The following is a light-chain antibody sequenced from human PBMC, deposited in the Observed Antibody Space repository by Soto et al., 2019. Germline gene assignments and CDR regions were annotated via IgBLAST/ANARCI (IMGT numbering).Light chain of an antibody. CDR1: QNILYSSSNKNF. J-gene: IGKJ2*01. Sequence: DIVMTQSPDSLAVPLGERASINCKSSQNILYSSSNKNFLAWYQHKPGQSPKLLIYWASTRESGVPDRFSGSGSETDFTLTISSLQAEDVAVYYCQQYYATPHTFGQGTKLEIK. V-gene: IGKV4-1*01. CDR2: WAS. CDR3: QQYYATPHT.